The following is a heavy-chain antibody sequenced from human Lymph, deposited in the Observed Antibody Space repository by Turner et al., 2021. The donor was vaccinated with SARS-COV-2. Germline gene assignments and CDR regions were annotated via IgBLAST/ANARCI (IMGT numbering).Heavy chain of an antibody. J-gene: IGHJ5*02. CDR3: ARDALKKEVADTSDNWFDP. CDR2: ISYDGSRK. D-gene: IGHD6-19*01. CDR1: GFTFSRYA. V-gene: IGHV3-30-3*01. Sequence: QVQLVESGGGVVQPGRSLRLSCAASGFTFSRYAMPWVRQAPGKGLEWGAVISYDGSRKFNADSVKGRFTISRDNSKNTLYLQMNSLRAEDTAVYYCARDALKKEVADTSDNWFDPWGQGTLVTVSS.